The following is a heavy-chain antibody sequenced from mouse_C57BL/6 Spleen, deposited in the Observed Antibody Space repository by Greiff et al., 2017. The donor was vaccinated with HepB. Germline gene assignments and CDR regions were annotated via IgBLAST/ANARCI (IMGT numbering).Heavy chain of an antibody. Sequence: VQLQQPGAELVKPGASVKLSCKASGYTFTSYWMQWVKQRPGQGLEWIGEIDPSDSYTNYNQKFKGKATLTVDTSSSTAYMQLSSLTSEDSAVYYCARRPITTVVRGYYFDYWGQGTTLTVSS. CDR1: GYTFTSYW. CDR2: IDPSDSYT. CDR3: ARRPITTVVRGYYFDY. D-gene: IGHD1-1*01. J-gene: IGHJ2*01. V-gene: IGHV1-50*01.